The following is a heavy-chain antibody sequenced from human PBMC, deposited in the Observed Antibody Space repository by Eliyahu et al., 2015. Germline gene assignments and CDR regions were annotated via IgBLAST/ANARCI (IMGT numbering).Heavy chain of an antibody. CDR3: ARQDYGSGSYYYYYYYMDV. D-gene: IGHD3-10*01. CDR2: IYYSGST. CDR1: GGXXSXYY. J-gene: IGHJ6*03. V-gene: IGHV4-59*08. Sequence: QVQLQESGPGLVKPSETLSLTCTXXGGXXSXYYWSWIRQPPGKGLEWIGYIYYSGSTNYNPPLKSRVTISVDTSKNQFSLKLSSVTAADTAVYYCARQDYGSGSYYYYYYYMDVWGKGTTVTVSS.